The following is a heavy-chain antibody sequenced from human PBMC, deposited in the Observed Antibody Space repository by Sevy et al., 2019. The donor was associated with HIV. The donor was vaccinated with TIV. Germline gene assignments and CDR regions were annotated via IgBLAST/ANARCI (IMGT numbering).Heavy chain of an antibody. CDR3: AKEAGYSYGSKGAYYYYYYGMDV. CDR1: GFTFSSYG. CDR2: IRYDGSHK. Sequence: GGSLRLSCAASGFTFSSYGMHWVRQAPGKGLEWVAFIRYDGSHKYYADSVKGRFTISRDNSKNTLYLQMNSLRAEDTAVYYCAKEAGYSYGSKGAYYYYYYGMDVWGQGTTVTVSS. V-gene: IGHV3-30*02. D-gene: IGHD5-18*01. J-gene: IGHJ6*01.